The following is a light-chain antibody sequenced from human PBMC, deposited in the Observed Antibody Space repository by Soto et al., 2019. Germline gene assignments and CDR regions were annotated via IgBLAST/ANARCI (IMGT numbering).Light chain of an antibody. V-gene: IGLV2-8*01. CDR2: EVS. CDR3: SSYAGSNNWV. CDR1: SSDVGGYNY. J-gene: IGLJ3*02. Sequence: QSALTQPPSASGSPGQSVTISCTGTSSDVGGYNYVSWYQQHPGKAPKLMISEVSKRPSGVPDRFSGSKSGNTASLTVSGLQAEDEADYYCSSYAGSNNWVFGGGTKLT.